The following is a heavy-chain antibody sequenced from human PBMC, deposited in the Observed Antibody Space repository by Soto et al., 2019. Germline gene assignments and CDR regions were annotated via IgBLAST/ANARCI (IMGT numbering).Heavy chain of an antibody. Sequence: GASVKVSCKASGYTFTSYGISWVRQAPGQGLEWMGWISAYNSNTNYAQKLQGRVTMTTDTSTSTAYMELRSLRSDDTAVYYCARDRDSYYYYYMDVWGKGTTVTVSS. CDR3: ARDRDSYYYYYMDV. J-gene: IGHJ6*03. CDR2: ISAYNSNT. CDR1: GYTFTSYG. D-gene: IGHD3-10*01. V-gene: IGHV1-18*01.